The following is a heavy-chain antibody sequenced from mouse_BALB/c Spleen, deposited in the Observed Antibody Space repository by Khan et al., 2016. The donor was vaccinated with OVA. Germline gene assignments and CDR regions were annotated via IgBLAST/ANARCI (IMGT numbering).Heavy chain of an antibody. CDR3: ARDIEEITTDWFAY. CDR1: GFTFTDYY. D-gene: IGHD2-4*01. Sequence: VELVESGGGLVQPGGSLRLSCATSGFTFTDYYMSWVRQPPGKALEWLGFIRNKANGYTTEYSASVKGRFTISRDNSQSILYLQMNTLRAENKATYYCARDIEEITTDWFAYWGQGTLVTVSA. J-gene: IGHJ3*01. CDR2: IRNKANGYTT. V-gene: IGHV7-3*02.